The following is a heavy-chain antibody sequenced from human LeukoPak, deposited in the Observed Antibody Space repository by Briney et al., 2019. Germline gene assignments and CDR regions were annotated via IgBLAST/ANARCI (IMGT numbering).Heavy chain of an antibody. CDR2: INHSVST. CDR1: GGSFSGYY. CDR3: ARGGLDTTRGGYFDY. Sequence: SETLSLTCAVYGGSFSGYYWIWIRQSPGKGLEWIGEINHSVSTNYNPSLKSRVTISVDTSKNQFSLKLSSVTAADTAVYYCARGGLDTTRGGYFDYWGQGILVTVSS. D-gene: IGHD5-18*01. J-gene: IGHJ4*02. V-gene: IGHV4-34*01.